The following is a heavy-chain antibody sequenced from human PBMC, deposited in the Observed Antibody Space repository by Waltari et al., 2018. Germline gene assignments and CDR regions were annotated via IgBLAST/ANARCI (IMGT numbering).Heavy chain of an antibody. CDR3: GRLKGYLWGNRDAFDL. D-gene: IGHD3-16*01. Sequence: EVQLVESGGGLVQPGGSVRLSCAASGFTFSRYWMSWVRQAQGKGLEWVDNIKQDGSEKKYADSAKGRFTISRDNARNSMSLQMTSLRAEDTAVYYCGRLKGYLWGNRDAFDLWGQGTMVTVFS. CDR1: GFTFSRYW. V-gene: IGHV3-7*01. J-gene: IGHJ3*01. CDR2: IKQDGSEK.